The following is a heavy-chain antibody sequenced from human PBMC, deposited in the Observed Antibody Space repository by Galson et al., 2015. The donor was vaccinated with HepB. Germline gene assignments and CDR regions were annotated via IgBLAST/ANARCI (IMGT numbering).Heavy chain of an antibody. Sequence: SVKVSCKVSGYTLTELSMHWVRQAPGKGLEWMGGFDPEDGETIYAQKFQGRVTMTEDTSTDTAYMELSSLRSEDTAVYYCATWTGYYYYYGMDVWGQGTTVTVSS. V-gene: IGHV1-24*01. CDR2: FDPEDGET. J-gene: IGHJ6*02. CDR3: ATWTGYYYYYGMDV. CDR1: GYTLTELS. D-gene: IGHD3/OR15-3a*01.